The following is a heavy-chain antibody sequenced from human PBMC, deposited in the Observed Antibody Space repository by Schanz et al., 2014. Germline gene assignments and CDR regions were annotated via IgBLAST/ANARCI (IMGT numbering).Heavy chain of an antibody. J-gene: IGHJ4*02. CDR3: AKDSTHIDIVLVPTAIDY. CDR1: GFTFSSYG. V-gene: IGHV3-30*18. CDR2: MSYDGSIK. Sequence: QVQLVESGGGVVQPGRSLRLSCAASGFTFSSYGMHWVRQAPGKGLEWVAAMSYDGSIKYYVDSVKGRFTISRDNSENTLYLHMNTLRSEDTAVYYCAKDSTHIDIVLVPTAIDYWGQGTLVTVSA. D-gene: IGHD2-2*01.